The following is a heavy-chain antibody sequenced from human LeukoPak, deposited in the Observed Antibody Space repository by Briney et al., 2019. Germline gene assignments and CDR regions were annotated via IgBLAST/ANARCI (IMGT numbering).Heavy chain of an antibody. CDR3: TRQECSSGSCSYVDF. V-gene: IGHV3-73*01. CDR1: GFDFSGFY. D-gene: IGHD2-15*01. Sequence: GGSPKLSCAASGFDFSGFYVHWVRQASGRGLEWVGLIRNKPNSYTTVYAASVKGRFTISRDDSKNTAYLQMNSLKAEDTAVYYCTRQECSSGSCSYVDFWGQGTLVTVSS. J-gene: IGHJ4*02. CDR2: IRNKPNSYTT.